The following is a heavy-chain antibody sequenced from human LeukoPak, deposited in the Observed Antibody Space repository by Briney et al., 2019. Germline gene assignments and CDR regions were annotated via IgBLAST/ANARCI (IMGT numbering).Heavy chain of an antibody. CDR2: INPNSGGT. Sequence: GASVKVSCKASGYTFTGYYMHWVRQAPGRGLEWMGRINPNSGGTNYAQKFQGRVTMTRDTSISTAYMELSRLRSDDTAVYYCARAFGVVIEDFYYYYGMDVWGQGTTVTVSS. D-gene: IGHD3-3*01. V-gene: IGHV1-2*06. CDR3: ARAFGVVIEDFYYYYGMDV. J-gene: IGHJ6*02. CDR1: GYTFTGYY.